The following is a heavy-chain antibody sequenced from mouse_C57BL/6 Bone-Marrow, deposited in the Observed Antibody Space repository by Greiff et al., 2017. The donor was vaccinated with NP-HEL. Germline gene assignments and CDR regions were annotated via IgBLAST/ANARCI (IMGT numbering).Heavy chain of an antibody. CDR1: GYTFTSYG. Sequence: QVQLQQSGAELARPGASVKLSCKASGYTFTSYGISWVKQRTGQGLEWIGEIYPRSGNTYYNEKFKGKATLTADKSSSTAYMELRSLTSEDSAVYVCARQLRLPFAYWGQGTLVTVSA. J-gene: IGHJ3*01. CDR3: ARQLRLPFAY. D-gene: IGHD3-2*02. V-gene: IGHV1-81*01. CDR2: IYPRSGNT.